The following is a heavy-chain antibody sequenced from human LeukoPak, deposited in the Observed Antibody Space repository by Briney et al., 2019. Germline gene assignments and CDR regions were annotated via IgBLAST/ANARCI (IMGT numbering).Heavy chain of an antibody. CDR2: INHSGST. J-gene: IGHJ3*02. CDR1: GGSFSGYY. Sequence: SETLSLTCAVYGGSFSGYYWSWIRQPPGKGLEWIGEINHSGSTNYNLSLKSRVTISVDTSKNQFSLKLSSVTAADTAVYYCARAPSSSYKDAFDIWGQGTMVTVSS. D-gene: IGHD6-13*01. CDR3: ARAPSSSYKDAFDI. V-gene: IGHV4-34*01.